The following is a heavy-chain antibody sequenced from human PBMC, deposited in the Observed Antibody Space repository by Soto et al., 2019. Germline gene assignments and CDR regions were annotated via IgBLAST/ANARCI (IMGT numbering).Heavy chain of an antibody. CDR1: GYTFTSYF. J-gene: IGHJ4*02. V-gene: IGHV1-46*01. CDR2: INPSGGST. CDR3: XXXXXXXXSCYXLDY. D-gene: IGHD2-15*01. Sequence: QVQLVQSGAEVKKPGASVKVSCKASGYTFTSYFMHWVRQAPGQGLEWMGIINPSGGSTSYAQKXXXXXXXXXXXXXXXXXXXXXXXXXXXXXXXXXXXXXXXXXSCYXLDYWGQGTLVTVSS.